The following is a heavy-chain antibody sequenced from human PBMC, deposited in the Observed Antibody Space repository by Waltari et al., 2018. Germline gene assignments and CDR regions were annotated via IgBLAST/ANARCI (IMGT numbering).Heavy chain of an antibody. CDR2: IIPIFGTA. D-gene: IGHD3-9*01. V-gene: IGHV1-69*01. Sequence: QVQLVQSGAEVKKPGYSVKVSCKASGGTFSSYAISWVRQAPGQGLEWMGGIIPIFGTANYAQKFQGRVTITADESTSTAYMELSSLRSEDTAVYYCARDHNDILTGYYRTFDYWGQGTLVTVSS. CDR3: ARDHNDILTGYYRTFDY. J-gene: IGHJ4*02. CDR1: GGTFSSYA.